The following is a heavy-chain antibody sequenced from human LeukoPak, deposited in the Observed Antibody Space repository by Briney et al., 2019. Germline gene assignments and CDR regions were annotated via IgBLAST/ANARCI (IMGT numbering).Heavy chain of an antibody. Sequence: ASVKVSCKASGYTFTSYDINWVRQATGQGPEWMGWMNPNSGNTGYAQKLQGRVTITRNTSISTAYMELSSLRSEDTAVYYCARGGVPAAMGYYYYYMDVWGKGTTVTVSS. D-gene: IGHD2-2*01. CDR3: ARGGVPAAMGYYYYYMDV. CDR2: MNPNSGNT. CDR1: GYTFTSYD. V-gene: IGHV1-8*03. J-gene: IGHJ6*03.